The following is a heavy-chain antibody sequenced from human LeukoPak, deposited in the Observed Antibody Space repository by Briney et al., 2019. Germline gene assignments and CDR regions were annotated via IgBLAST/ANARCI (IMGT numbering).Heavy chain of an antibody. CDR3: AKDSGELVLGYFQH. CDR2: IYSGGST. D-gene: IGHD6-13*01. V-gene: IGHV3-53*01. J-gene: IGHJ1*01. Sequence: GGSLRLSCVASGFTVSSSYMSWVRQAPGKGLEWVSVIYSGGSTYYADSVKGRFTISRDNSKNTLYLQMNSLRAEDTAVYYCAKDSGELVLGYFQHWGQGTLVTVSS. CDR1: GFTVSSSY.